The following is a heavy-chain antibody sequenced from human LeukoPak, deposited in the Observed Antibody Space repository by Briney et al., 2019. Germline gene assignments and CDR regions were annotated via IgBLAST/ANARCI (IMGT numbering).Heavy chain of an antibody. Sequence: GESLRLSCAASGFTFTSDSINWVRQAPGKGLEWVSSISSSSSYIYYADSVKGRFTISRDNAKNSLYLQMNSLRAEDTAVYYCARDSSSTTLDYWGQGPLVPVSS. CDR1: GFTFTSDS. CDR3: ARDSSSTTLDY. CDR2: ISSSSSYI. D-gene: IGHD6-13*01. J-gene: IGHJ4*02. V-gene: IGHV3-21*01.